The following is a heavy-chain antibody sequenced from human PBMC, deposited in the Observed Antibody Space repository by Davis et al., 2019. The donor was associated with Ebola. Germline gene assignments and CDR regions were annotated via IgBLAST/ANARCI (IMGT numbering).Heavy chain of an antibody. D-gene: IGHD3-10*01. J-gene: IGHJ6*02. CDR2: IRSKANSYAT. V-gene: IGHV3-73*01. CDR1: GFTFSGSA. CDR3: TTLNMVQGVIANYYYGMDV. Sequence: PGGSLRLSCAASGFTFSGSAMRWVRQASGKGLEWVGRIRSKANSYATAYAASVKGRFTISRDDSKNTAYLQMNSLKTEDTAVYYCTTLNMVQGVIANYYYGMDVWGQGTTVTVSS.